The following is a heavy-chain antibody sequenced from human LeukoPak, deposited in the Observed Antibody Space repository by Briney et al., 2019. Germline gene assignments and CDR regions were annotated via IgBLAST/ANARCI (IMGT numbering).Heavy chain of an antibody. D-gene: IGHD3-10*01. Sequence: TTSETLSLTCTVSGGSITPYYWSWIRQPPGKGLEWIGYIYYTGSTNYNPSLKSRVTMSVDTSKNQLSLRLSAVTAADTAVYYCARGREGGVRRSNHHGYYFDYWGQGTLVTVSS. V-gene: IGHV4-59*08. CDR2: IYYTGST. CDR1: GGSITPYY. CDR3: ARGREGGVRRSNHHGYYFDY. J-gene: IGHJ4*02.